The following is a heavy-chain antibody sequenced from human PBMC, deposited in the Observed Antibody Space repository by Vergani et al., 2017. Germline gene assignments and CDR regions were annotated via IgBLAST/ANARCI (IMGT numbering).Heavy chain of an antibody. J-gene: IGHJ4*02. D-gene: IGHD4-17*01. CDR2: IYTDGST. CDR3: AKDGRENSDYGYFDY. V-gene: IGHV3-66*02. Sequence: EVQLVESGGGLVQPGGSLRLSGVASGFTVSSNYMSWVRQATGKGLEWVSVIYTDGSTYYADSVKGRFTISRDTSKKTLSLQMRSLRADDTAVYYCAKDGRENSDYGYFDYWGQGTLVTVSS. CDR1: GFTVSSNY.